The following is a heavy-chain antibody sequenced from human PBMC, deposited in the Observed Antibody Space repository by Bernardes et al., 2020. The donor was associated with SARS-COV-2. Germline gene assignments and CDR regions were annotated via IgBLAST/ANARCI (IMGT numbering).Heavy chain of an antibody. V-gene: IGHV4-39*01. J-gene: IGHJ4*02. CDR1: GGSIRSNTYY. Sequence: LSLTCSVSGGSIRSNTYYWGWIRQPPGKGLEWVGSMFHSGSTYYSPSLKSRVTISVDTSKNQFSLKLSSVTAADTAVYYCARHGEFDYWGQGTLVTVSS. D-gene: IGHD4-17*01. CDR3: ARHGEFDY. CDR2: MFHSGST.